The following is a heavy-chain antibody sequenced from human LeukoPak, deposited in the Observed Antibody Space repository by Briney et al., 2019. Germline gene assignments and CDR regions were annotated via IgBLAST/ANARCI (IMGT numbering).Heavy chain of an antibody. Sequence: SETLSLTCTVSGGPFGSNNGTWIRKPAGKDREGIGRIYTSGSTNYNPSLKSRVTMSVDTSKNQFSLKLSSVTAADTAVYYCARSDFWSGYYSFDYWGQGTLVTVSS. CDR3: ARSDFWSGYYSFDY. CDR1: GGPFGSNN. CDR2: IYTSGST. J-gene: IGHJ4*02. D-gene: IGHD3-3*01. V-gene: IGHV4-4*07.